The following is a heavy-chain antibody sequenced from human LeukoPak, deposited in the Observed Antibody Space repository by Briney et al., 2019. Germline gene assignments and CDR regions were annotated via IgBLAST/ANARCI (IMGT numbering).Heavy chain of an antibody. CDR1: GFRFNTYW. Sequence: GGSLRLSCAASGFRFNTYWMSWVRQAPGKGLEWVANIKQDGNEKYYADSVKGRFTISRDNAKNSLYLQMNSLRAEDTAVYYCAREKSFLEWLSTGRRDGYYMDVWGKGTTVTVSS. D-gene: IGHD3-3*02. CDR3: AREKSFLEWLSTGRRDGYYMDV. J-gene: IGHJ6*03. CDR2: IKQDGNEK. V-gene: IGHV3-7*01.